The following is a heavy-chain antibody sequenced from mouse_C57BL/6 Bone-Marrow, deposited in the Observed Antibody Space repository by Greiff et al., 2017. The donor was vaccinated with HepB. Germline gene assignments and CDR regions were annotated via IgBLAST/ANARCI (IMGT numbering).Heavy chain of an antibody. D-gene: IGHD1-1*01. CDR3: ARRGVDYYDREYFDV. V-gene: IGHV1-63*01. J-gene: IGHJ1*03. CDR2: IYPGGGYT. CDR1: GYTFTNYW. Sequence: VQLQQSGAELVRPGTSVKMSCKASGYTFTNYWIGWAKQRPGHGLEWIGDIYPGGGYTNYNEKFKGKATLTADKSSSTAYMQFSSLTSEDSAIYYCARRGVDYYDREYFDVWGTGTTVTVSS.